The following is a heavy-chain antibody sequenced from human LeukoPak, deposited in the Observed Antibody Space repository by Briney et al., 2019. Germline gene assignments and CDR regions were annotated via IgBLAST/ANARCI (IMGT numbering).Heavy chain of an antibody. J-gene: IGHJ4*02. D-gene: IGHD3-22*01. Sequence: ASMKLSCKASGYTFTGYSIHWVRQAPGQGLEWMGWINPNSGVTNYAHQFQGRVTLTRDTSISTGYLELNSLRSDDTAVYYCAGVAYFFDSTGFYQGGDFDYWGQGTLVTVSS. CDR3: AGVAYFFDSTGFYQGGDFDY. CDR2: INPNSGVT. V-gene: IGHV1-2*02. CDR1: GYTFTGYS.